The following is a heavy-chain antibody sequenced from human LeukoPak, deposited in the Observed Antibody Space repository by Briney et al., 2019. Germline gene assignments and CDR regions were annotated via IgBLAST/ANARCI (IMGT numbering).Heavy chain of an antibody. CDR2: IYYSGST. CDR3: ARAGIAVAHTKERPLDY. D-gene: IGHD6-19*01. CDR1: GGSISSGGYY. V-gene: IGHV4-31*03. Sequence: SETLSLTCTVSGGSISSGGYYWSWIRQHPGKGLEWIGYIYYSGSTYYNPSLKSRVTISVDTSKNQFSLKLSSVTAADTAVYYCARAGIAVAHTKERPLDYWGQGTLVTVSS. J-gene: IGHJ4*02.